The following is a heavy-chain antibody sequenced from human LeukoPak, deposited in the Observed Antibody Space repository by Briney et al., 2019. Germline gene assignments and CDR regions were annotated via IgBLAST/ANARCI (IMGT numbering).Heavy chain of an antibody. D-gene: IGHD6-19*01. CDR3: AKPFTPTIYAIGWYNCDY. CDR2: IYHSGST. CDR1: GYSISSGYY. Sequence: SETLSLTCAVSGYSISSGYYWGWIRPPPGKGLEWIGSIYHSGSTYYNPSHKSRVTISVDTSKNQFSLKLSSVTAADTAVYYCAKPFTPTIYAIGWYNCDYWGQGTLVTVSS. V-gene: IGHV4-38-2*01. J-gene: IGHJ4*02.